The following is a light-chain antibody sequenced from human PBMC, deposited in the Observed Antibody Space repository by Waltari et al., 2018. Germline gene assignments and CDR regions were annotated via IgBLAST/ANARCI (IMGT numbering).Light chain of an antibody. Sequence: EIVLTQSPGTLSLSPGDRATLSCRADQGLDVAYVAWYQHKSGQAPRLHFYGAYYRAAAIPGRFSGSGSGTDFTLTINRLEPDDFAVYYCQQYHTPPATFGQGTKLEIK. V-gene: IGKV3-20*01. CDR3: QQYHTPPAT. J-gene: IGKJ2*01. CDR1: QGLDVAY. CDR2: GAY.